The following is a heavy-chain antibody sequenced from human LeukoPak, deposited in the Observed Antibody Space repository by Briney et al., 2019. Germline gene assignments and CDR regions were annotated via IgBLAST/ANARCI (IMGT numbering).Heavy chain of an antibody. J-gene: IGHJ4*02. CDR3: AGGSSSSRFDY. CDR1: GFTFSSYS. D-gene: IGHD6-6*01. CDR2: ISSSSSTI. Sequence: GGSLRLSCAASGFTFSSYSMNWVRQAPGKGLEWVSYISSSSSTIYYADSVKGRFTISRDNAKNSLYLQMNSLRAEDTAVYYCAGGSSSSRFDYWGEGTLVTVSS. V-gene: IGHV3-48*04.